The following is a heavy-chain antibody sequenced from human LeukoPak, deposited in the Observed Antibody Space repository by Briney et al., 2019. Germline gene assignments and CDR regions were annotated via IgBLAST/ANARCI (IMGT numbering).Heavy chain of an antibody. V-gene: IGHV3-30*04. CDR2: ISYDGSHK. D-gene: IGHD2-2*01. CDR3: AREEPYCSSTSCYLGYVMDV. J-gene: IGHJ6*04. Sequence: GGSLSLSCAASGFTFSRYAVQWVRQAPGKGPEWEAVISYDGSHKYYADSVKGRFTISRDNSKNTLYLQMNSLRAEDTAVYYCAREEPYCSSTSCYLGYVMDVWGKGTTVTVSS. CDR1: GFTFSRYA.